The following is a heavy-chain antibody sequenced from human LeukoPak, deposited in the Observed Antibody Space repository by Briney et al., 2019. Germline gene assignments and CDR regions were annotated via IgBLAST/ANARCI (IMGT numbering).Heavy chain of an antibody. Sequence: GGSLRLSCAASGFTFSNAWMSWVRQAPGKGLEWVGRIKSKTDGGTTDYAAPVKGRFTISRDDSKNTLYLQMNSLKTEDTAVYYCTTDQREQQLVPEDYWGQGTLVTVSS. CDR2: IKSKTDGGTT. D-gene: IGHD6-13*01. V-gene: IGHV3-15*01. J-gene: IGHJ4*01. CDR1: GFTFSNAW. CDR3: TTDQREQQLVPEDY.